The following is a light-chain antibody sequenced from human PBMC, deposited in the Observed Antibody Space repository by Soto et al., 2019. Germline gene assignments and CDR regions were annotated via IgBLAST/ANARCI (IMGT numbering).Light chain of an antibody. CDR3: SSSTINNTVL. CDR2: EVS. J-gene: IGLJ2*01. Sequence: QSALTQPASMSGSPGQSITISCTGTSSDVGGYNYVSWYQRHLGKAPKLMIYEVSNRPSGVSNRFSGSKSGNTASLTISGLQAEDEADYYCSSSTINNTVLFGGGTQLTVL. V-gene: IGLV2-14*01. CDR1: SSDVGGYNY.